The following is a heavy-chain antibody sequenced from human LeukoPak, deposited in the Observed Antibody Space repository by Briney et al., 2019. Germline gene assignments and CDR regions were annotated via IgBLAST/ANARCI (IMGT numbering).Heavy chain of an antibody. Sequence: PSETLSLTCTVSGGSISDYYWNWIRQPPGKGLEWIGYIYYSGSTNYNPSLTSRVTISVDTSKNQFSLKLSSVTAADTAVYYCARGPRAYYYDSSVADGMDVWGQGTTVTVSS. CDR2: IYYSGST. CDR3: ARGPRAYYYDSSVADGMDV. V-gene: IGHV4-59*01. J-gene: IGHJ6*02. D-gene: IGHD3-22*01. CDR1: GGSISDYY.